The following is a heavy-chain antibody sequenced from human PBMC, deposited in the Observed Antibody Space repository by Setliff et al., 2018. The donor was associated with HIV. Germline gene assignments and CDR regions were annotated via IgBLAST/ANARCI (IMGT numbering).Heavy chain of an antibody. CDR1: GYSVATHG. V-gene: IGHV1-18*01. CDR3: GRQLSNALES. D-gene: IGHD1-1*01. Sequence: ASVKVSCKTSGYSVATHGISWVRQAPGQGLEWMGWISPYNGNTNYVQKLQGRVTMTSDTSINTAYLELSNLRSDDTAVYYCGRQLSNALESWGQGTLVTVSS. J-gene: IGHJ4*02. CDR2: ISPYNGNT.